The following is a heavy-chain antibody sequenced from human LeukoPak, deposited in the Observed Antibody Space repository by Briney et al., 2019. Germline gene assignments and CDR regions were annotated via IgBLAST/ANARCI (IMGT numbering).Heavy chain of an antibody. D-gene: IGHD3-22*01. V-gene: IGHV4-34*01. J-gene: IGHJ4*02. CDR2: INHSGST. CDR1: GGSFSGYY. Sequence: SETLSLTCAVYGGSFSGYYWSWIRQPPGKGLEWIGEINHSGSTNYNPSLKSRVTISVDTSKNQFSLKLSSVTAADTAVYYCARGEAYYDSGGYVDYWGQGTLVTVSS. CDR3: ARGEAYYDSGGYVDY.